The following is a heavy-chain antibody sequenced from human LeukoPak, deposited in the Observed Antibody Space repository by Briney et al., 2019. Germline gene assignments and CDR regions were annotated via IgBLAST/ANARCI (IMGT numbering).Heavy chain of an antibody. CDR2: IKSKHHGGTT. J-gene: IGHJ2*01. V-gene: IGHV3-15*01. CDR1: GFTFNDDW. CDR3: TRYFDL. Sequence: GGSLRLSCAASGFTFNDDWMTWVRQAPGQGLEWIGHIKSKHHGGTTDYAAPVKGRFSSSRDDSEDILYLQMNSLEIEDTGVYYCTRYFDLGRRGTLVTVSS.